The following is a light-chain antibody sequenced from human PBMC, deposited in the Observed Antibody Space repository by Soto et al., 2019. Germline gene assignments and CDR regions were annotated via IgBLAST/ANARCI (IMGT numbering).Light chain of an antibody. CDR2: DDV. CDR1: RSNVGENY. CDR3: SSYTISSTLVV. Sequence: QSVLTQTPSVSAAPGQRVTISCSGSRSNVGENYVSWYQQFPGTAPQLVIYDDVKRSPGIPDRFSASKSGTSATLAITGLQTGDEADYYCSSYTISSTLVVFGGGTKLTVL. V-gene: IGLV1-51*01. J-gene: IGLJ2*01.